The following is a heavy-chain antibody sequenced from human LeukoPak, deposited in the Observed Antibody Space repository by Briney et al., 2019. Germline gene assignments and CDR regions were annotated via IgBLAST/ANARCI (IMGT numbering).Heavy chain of an antibody. D-gene: IGHD5-24*01. J-gene: IGHJ4*02. V-gene: IGHV4-39*07. CDR1: GGSISSGGYY. CDR2: INHSGST. CDR3: ARAGVGRRWLFYY. Sequence: PSETLSLTCTVSGGSISSGGYYWSWIRQPPGKGLEWIGEINHSGSTNYNPSLKSRVTISVDTSKNQFSLKLSSVTAADTAVYYCARAGVGRRWLFYYWGQGTLVTVSS.